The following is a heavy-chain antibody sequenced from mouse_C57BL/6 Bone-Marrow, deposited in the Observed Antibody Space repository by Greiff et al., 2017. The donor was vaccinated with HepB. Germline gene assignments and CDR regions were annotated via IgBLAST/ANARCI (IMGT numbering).Heavy chain of an antibody. V-gene: IGHV1-59*01. D-gene: IGHD1-1*01. Sequence: QVQPQQPGAELVRPGTSVKLSCKASGYTFTSYWMHWVKQRPGQGLEWIGVIDPSDSYTNYNQKFKGKATLTVDTSSSTAYMQLSSLTSEDSAVYYCARGGIYYYGRGFAYWGQGTLVTVSA. J-gene: IGHJ3*01. CDR2: IDPSDSYT. CDR3: ARGGIYYYGRGFAY. CDR1: GYTFTSYW.